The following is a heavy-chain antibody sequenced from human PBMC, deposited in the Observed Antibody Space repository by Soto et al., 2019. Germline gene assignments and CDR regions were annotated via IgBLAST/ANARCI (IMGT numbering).Heavy chain of an antibody. V-gene: IGHV4-39*01. Sequence: PSETLSLTCIVSGESISSSCYYWGWIRQPPGKGLEWIGRIYYSGRTYYNPSFKSRVTISIDTSKNQFSLKLSSVTATDTAVYYCARQRTTVVTQAYFDHWGQGALVTVSS. CDR1: GESISSSCYY. D-gene: IGHD2-21*02. CDR3: ARQRTTVVTQAYFDH. CDR2: IYYSGRT. J-gene: IGHJ4*02.